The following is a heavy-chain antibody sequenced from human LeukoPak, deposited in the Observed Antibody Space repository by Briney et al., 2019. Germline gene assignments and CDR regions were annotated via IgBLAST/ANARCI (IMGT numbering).Heavy chain of an antibody. D-gene: IGHD6-25*01. CDR3: ARDSSGWGFDY. CDR2: IRSDGSST. Sequence: GSLRLSCAASGFTFSTYWMHWARQAPGKGLLWVSGIRSDGSSTIYADSVKGRFTISRDNARNTLYLQVNSLRAEDTAVYYCARDSSGWGFDYWGQGSLVTVSS. CDR1: GFTFSTYW. J-gene: IGHJ4*02. V-gene: IGHV3-74*01.